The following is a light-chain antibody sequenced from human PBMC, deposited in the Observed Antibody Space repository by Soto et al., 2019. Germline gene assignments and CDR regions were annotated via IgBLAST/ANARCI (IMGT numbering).Light chain of an antibody. CDR3: QQSYSAPPLT. CDR2: GAS. CDR1: QTLRRTY. Sequence: EIVLMQSPGTLSLSPLEIATLSCMASQTLRRTYIAWYQQKPGQAPRVLIYGASIRATGIPDRFSGSGSGTDFTLTISRLEPEDFGTYYCQQSYSAPPLTFGAGTKVDIK. V-gene: IGKV3-20*01. J-gene: IGKJ4*01.